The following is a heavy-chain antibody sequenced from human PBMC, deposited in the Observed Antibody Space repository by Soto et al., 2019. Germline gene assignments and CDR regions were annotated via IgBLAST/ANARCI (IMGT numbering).Heavy chain of an antibody. Sequence: QAQLVQSGAEVKSPGASVTVSCKSSGYSFTSYDIHWVRQAAGQGLEWMGRMNPNSGYTAYAQKFQGRVTMTRDTSKRTALLDLSTLRSEDAAVYFCARAPRQLGKASDVWGQGTLLIVSS. CDR2: MNPNSGYT. CDR3: ARAPRQLGKASDV. CDR1: GYSFTSYD. J-gene: IGHJ3*01. V-gene: IGHV1-8*01. D-gene: IGHD7-27*01.